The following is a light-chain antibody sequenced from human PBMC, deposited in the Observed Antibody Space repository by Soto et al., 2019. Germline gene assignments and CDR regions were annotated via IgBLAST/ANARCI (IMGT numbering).Light chain of an antibody. CDR2: DAS. J-gene: IGKJ4*02. CDR1: QSVSGY. V-gene: IGKV3-11*01. CDR3: QQSSNWPST. Sequence: EIVLTQSPATLSLSPGNRATLSCRASQSVSGYLAWYQQKPGQAPRLLIYDASNRATGIPARFSGSGSGTDFTLTSTRLEPEDFAFYYCQQSSNWPSTFGGGTKVEI.